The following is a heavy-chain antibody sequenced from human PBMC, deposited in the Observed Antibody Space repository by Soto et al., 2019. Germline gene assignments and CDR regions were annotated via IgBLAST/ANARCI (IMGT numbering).Heavy chain of an antibody. J-gene: IGHJ4*02. CDR1: GFTFTRNG. Sequence: QVQLVESGGGVVQPGRSLRLSCAASGFTFTRNGMHWVRQAPGKGLEWVAAIWYDGSHKYHADSVKGRFTISRDNSKNTLYLEMNSLRADDTAVYYCAREFRGYSDGRGYFENWGQGTLVTVSS. CDR3: AREFRGYSDGRGYFEN. V-gene: IGHV3-33*01. D-gene: IGHD5-18*01. CDR2: IWYDGSHK.